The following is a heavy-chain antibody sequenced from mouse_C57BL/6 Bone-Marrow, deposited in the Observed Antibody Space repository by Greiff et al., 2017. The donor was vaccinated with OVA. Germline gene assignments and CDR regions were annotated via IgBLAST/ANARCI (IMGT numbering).Heavy chain of an antibody. V-gene: IGHV14-2*01. CDR1: GFNIKDYY. CDR2: IDPEDGET. Sequence: VQLQQSGAELVKPGASVTLSCTASGFNIKDYYMHWVKQRTEQGLEWIGRIDPEDGETKYAPKFQGKATLTADTSSNTAYLQLSSLTSEDTAVYYCARWDYYGSSYVFDYWGQGTTLTVSS. J-gene: IGHJ2*01. CDR3: ARWDYYGSSYVFDY. D-gene: IGHD1-1*01.